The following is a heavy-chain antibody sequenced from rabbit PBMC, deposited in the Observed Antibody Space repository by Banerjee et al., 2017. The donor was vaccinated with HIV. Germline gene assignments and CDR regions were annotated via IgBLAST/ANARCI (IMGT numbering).Heavy chain of an antibody. CDR3: ARDLAGVVGWNLNL. V-gene: IGHV1S45*01. CDR2: IYAGSSGNT. CDR1: GFSFSSSYW. D-gene: IGHD4-1*01. J-gene: IGHJ4*01. Sequence: QEQLVESGGDLVKPEGSLTLTCTASGFSFSSSYWICWVRQAPGKGLECIACIYAGSSGNTYYASWAKGRFTISKTSSTTVTLQMTSLTAADTATYFCARDLAGVVGWNLNLWGQGTLVTVS.